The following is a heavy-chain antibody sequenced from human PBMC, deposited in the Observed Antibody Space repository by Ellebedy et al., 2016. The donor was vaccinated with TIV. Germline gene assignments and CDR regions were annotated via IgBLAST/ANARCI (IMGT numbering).Heavy chain of an antibody. V-gene: IGHV3-33*01. D-gene: IGHD1-26*01. CDR2: IWSDGSLE. J-gene: IGHJ6*02. CDR1: GFTFTNYH. CDR3: AREVGGGQGDMDV. Sequence: GESLKISCAASGFTFTNYHMHWVRQAPGKGLEWVALIWSDGSLEYYADSVQGRFTLSRDSSENTVYLHMNSLRADDTDVYYCAREVGGGQGDMDVWGQGTTVTVSS.